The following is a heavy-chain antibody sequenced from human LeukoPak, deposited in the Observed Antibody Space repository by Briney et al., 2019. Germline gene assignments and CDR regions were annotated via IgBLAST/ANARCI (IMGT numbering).Heavy chain of an antibody. CDR1: GFTFSSYS. CDR3: ARVGRFLEWLSYDAFDI. V-gene: IGHV3-48*01. D-gene: IGHD3-3*01. Sequence: PGGSLRLSCAASGFTFSSYSMNWVRQAPGKGLEWVSYISSSSSTIYYADSVKGRFTISRDNAKNSLYLQMNSLRAEDTAVYYCARVGRFLEWLSYDAFDIWGQGTMVTVSS. CDR2: ISSSSSTI. J-gene: IGHJ3*02.